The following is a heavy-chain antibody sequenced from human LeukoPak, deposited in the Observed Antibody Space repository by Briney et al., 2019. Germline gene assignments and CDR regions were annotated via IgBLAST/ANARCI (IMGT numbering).Heavy chain of an antibody. CDR1: GGTFSSYA. CDR2: IIPIFGTA. Sequence: SVKVSCKASGGTFSSYAISWVRQAPGQGLEWMGGIIPIFGTANYAQKLQGRVTMTTDTSTSTAYMELRSLRSDDTAVYYCARDQGYYGSGSYYSFDYWGQGTLVTVSS. V-gene: IGHV1-69*05. J-gene: IGHJ4*02. D-gene: IGHD3-10*01. CDR3: ARDQGYYGSGSYYSFDY.